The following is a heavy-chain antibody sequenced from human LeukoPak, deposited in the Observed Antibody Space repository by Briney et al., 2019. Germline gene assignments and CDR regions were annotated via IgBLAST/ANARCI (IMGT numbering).Heavy chain of an antibody. CDR1: GFTFSAYA. CDR2: ISSNGGDT. CDR3: ARAIHSSGYPPVDV. D-gene: IGHD3-22*01. J-gene: IGHJ6*02. V-gene: IGHV3-64*01. Sequence: GGSLRLSCAASGFTFSAYAMHWVRQPPGKGLEFVSAISSNGGDTFYANSVKGRFTISRDNSKNTLYLQMGSLRVEDMAIYYCARAIHSSGYPPVDVWGQGTTVTVSS.